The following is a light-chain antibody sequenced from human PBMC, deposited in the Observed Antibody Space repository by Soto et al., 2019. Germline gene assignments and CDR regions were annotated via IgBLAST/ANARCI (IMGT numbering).Light chain of an antibody. J-gene: IGKJ1*01. CDR3: QQYNSYSWT. V-gene: IGKV1-5*01. CDR2: DAS. CDR1: QSISSW. Sequence: DIQMTQSPSTLSASVGDRVTITCLASQSISSWLAWYQQKPGKAPKLLIYDASSLESGGPSSFSGSGSGTEFTLTISSLQPDDFETYYCQQYNSYSWTFGQGTKVDIK.